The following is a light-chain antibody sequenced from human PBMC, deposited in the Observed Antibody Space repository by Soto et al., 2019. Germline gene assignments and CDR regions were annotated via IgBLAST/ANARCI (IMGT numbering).Light chain of an antibody. CDR1: SSDVGGYNY. Sequence: QSVLTQPASVSGSPGQSITISCTGTSSDVGGYNYVSWYQQLPGKAPKLIIYDVSSRPSGVSDRFAGSKSDNTASLTISGLLAEDEGDYFCSSYTSSTTLRLFGTGTKLTVL. CDR2: DVS. CDR3: SSYTSSTTLRL. J-gene: IGLJ1*01. V-gene: IGLV2-14*03.